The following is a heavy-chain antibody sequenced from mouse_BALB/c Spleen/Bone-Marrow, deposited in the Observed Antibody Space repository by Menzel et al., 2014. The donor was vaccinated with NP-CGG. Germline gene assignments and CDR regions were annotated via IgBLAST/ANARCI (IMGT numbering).Heavy chain of an antibody. CDR2: IYWDDDK. CDR1: GFSLSTSGMG. J-gene: IGHJ2*01. D-gene: IGHD4-1*01. V-gene: IGHV8-12*01. CDR3: ARRANWHYFDY. Sequence: VKLMESGPGILQPSQTLSLTCSFSGFSLSTSGMGVSWIRQPSGKGLEWLAHIYWDDDKRYNPSLKSRLTISKDTSRNQVFLKITSVDTADTATYYCARRANWHYFDYWGQGTTLTASS.